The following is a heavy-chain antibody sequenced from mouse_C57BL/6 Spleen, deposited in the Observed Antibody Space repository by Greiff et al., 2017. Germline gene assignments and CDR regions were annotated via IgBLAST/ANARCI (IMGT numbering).Heavy chain of an antibody. CDR3: ARGGGYYYGSSPHWYFDV. J-gene: IGHJ1*03. D-gene: IGHD1-1*01. V-gene: IGHV1-82*01. CDR1: GYAFSSSW. Sequence: QVQLQQSGPELVKPGASVKISCKASGYAFSSSWMNWVKQRPGKGLEWIGRIYPGDGDTNYNGKFKGKATLTADKSSSTAYMQLSSLTSKDSAVYFCARGGGYYYGSSPHWYFDVWGTGTTVTVSS. CDR2: IYPGDGDT.